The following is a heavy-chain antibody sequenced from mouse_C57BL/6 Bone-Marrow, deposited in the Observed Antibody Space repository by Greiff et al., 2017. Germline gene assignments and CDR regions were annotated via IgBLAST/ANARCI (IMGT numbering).Heavy chain of an antibody. J-gene: IGHJ2*01. CDR2: ISYDGSN. CDR3: AIEGYSNYVPYFDY. D-gene: IGHD2-5*01. Sequence: ESGPGLVKPSQSLSLTCSVTGYSITSGYYWNWIRQFPGNKLEWMGYISYDGSNNFNPSLKNRISITRDTSKNQFFLKLNSVTTEDTATYYCAIEGYSNYVPYFDYWGQGTTLTVSS. V-gene: IGHV3-6*01. CDR1: GYSITSGYY.